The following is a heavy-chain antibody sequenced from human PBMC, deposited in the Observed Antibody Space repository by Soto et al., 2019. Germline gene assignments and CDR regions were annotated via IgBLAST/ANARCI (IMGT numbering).Heavy chain of an antibody. CDR1: GYTFTSDY. J-gene: IGHJ4*02. D-gene: IGHD2-15*01. CDR2: INPSGGST. CDR3: ARDHLRLYCSGGSCYSAIDY. V-gene: IGHV1-46*03. Sequence: ASVKGACKASGYTFTSDYMHWVRQAPGQGLEWMGIINPSGGSTSYAQKFQGRVTMTRDTSTSTVYMELSSLRSEDTAVYYCARDHLRLYCSGGSCYSAIDYWGQGTLVTVSS.